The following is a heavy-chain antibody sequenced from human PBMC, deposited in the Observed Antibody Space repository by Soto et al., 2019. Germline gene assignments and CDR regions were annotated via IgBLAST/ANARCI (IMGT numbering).Heavy chain of an antibody. D-gene: IGHD3-16*01. V-gene: IGHV3-7*03. J-gene: IGHJ6*03. Sequence: PGGTLRLSCAASGFTFSSYWMSWVRQAPGKGLGWVGNIKQDGSERYYVDSVKGRLTISRDNSKNSLYLQMNSLRSEDTAVYYCARDWPLGDYYYYMDAWGKGTPVTSP. CDR2: IKQDGSER. CDR1: GFTFSSYW. CDR3: ARDWPLGDYYYYMDA.